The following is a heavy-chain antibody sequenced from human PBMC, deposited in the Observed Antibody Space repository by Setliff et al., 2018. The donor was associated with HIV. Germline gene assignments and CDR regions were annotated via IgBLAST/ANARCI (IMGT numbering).Heavy chain of an antibody. D-gene: IGHD6-13*01. CDR2: INPRGDKT. V-gene: IGHV1-46*01. CDR3: ASDGEGAAAAGDYFDR. CDR1: GYTFSGYY. J-gene: IGHJ4*02. Sequence: ASVKVSCKASGYTFSGYYMHWVRQAPGQGLERIGIINPRGDKTTYAQRFQGRVTVTRDSSTSRVFMELSSLAYDDTAIYYCASDGEGAAAAGDYFDRWGQGNMVSACS.